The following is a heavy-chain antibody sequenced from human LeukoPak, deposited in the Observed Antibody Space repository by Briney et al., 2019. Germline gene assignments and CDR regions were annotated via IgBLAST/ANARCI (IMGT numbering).Heavy chain of an antibody. Sequence: SETLSLTCTVSGYSISSDYYGGWIRQPPGKGLEWIGSIHHSGRTYYNPSLKSRVTISVGTSKNQFSLKLSSVTAADTAVYYCARDHLANLASRLFDPWGQGTLVTVSS. CDR3: ARDHLANLASRLFDP. D-gene: IGHD3-3*01. CDR1: GYSISSDYY. V-gene: IGHV4-38-2*02. J-gene: IGHJ5*02. CDR2: IHHSGRT.